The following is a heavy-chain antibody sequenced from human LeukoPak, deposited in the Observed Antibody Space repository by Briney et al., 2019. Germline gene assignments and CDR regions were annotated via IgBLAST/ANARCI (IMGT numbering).Heavy chain of an antibody. CDR3: ARGLREFGYYYYHMDV. CDR1: GGSFSGYY. CDR2: INHSGST. J-gene: IGHJ6*03. D-gene: IGHD3-10*01. V-gene: IGHV4-34*01. Sequence: SETLSLTCAVYGGSFSGYYWSWIRQPPGKGLEWIGEINHSGSTNYNPSLKSRVTISVDTSKNQFSLKLSSVTAADTAVYYCARGLREFGYYYYHMDVWGKGTTVTVSS.